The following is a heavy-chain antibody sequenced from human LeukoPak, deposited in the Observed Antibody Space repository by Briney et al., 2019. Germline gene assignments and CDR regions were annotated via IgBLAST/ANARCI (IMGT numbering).Heavy chain of an antibody. J-gene: IGHJ4*02. CDR2: ISTSGDYT. V-gene: IGHV3-21*06. D-gene: IGHD6-19*01. Sequence: GGSLRLSCAPSGFTFSSQNMNWARHAPGKGLGWPAFISTSGDYTKYADSVEGRFTISRENAENSLYLLMNSLRVEDTAVYYCVKNGWLDYWGQGILVTVSS. CDR1: GFTFSSQN. CDR3: VKNGWLDY.